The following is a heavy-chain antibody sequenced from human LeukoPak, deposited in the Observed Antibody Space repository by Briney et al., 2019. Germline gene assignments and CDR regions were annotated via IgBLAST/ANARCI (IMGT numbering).Heavy chain of an antibody. CDR1: GGTFSSYA. CDR2: IIPILGIA. V-gene: IGHV1-69*04. J-gene: IGHJ6*02. Sequence: SVNVSCKASGGTFSSYAISWVRQAPGQGLEWMGRIIPILGIANYAQKLQGRVTITADKSTSTAYMELSSLRSEDTAVYYCASKQWLAQGYYGMDVWGQGTTVTVSS. CDR3: ASKQWLAQGYYGMDV. D-gene: IGHD6-19*01.